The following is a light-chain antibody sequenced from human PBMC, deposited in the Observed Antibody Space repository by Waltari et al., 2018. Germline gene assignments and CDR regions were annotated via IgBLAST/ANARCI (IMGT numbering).Light chain of an antibody. V-gene: IGKV3-15*01. CDR2: DAS. Sequence: EVVMTQSPATLSVSPGERATLSCRASQSVNGDLAWYQQRPGQAPRLLLHDASTRATGIPVRFSGSGSGTEFTLTISSLQSEDSAIYCCQQYNNWPPTFGGGTKVEIK. J-gene: IGKJ4*01. CDR1: QSVNGD. CDR3: QQYNNWPPT.